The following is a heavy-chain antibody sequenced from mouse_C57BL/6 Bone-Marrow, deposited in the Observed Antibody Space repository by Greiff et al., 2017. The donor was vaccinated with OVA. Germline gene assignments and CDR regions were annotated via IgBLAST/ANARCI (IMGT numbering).Heavy chain of an antibody. CDR3: ARRGIYYGNPFAY. D-gene: IGHD2-1*01. V-gene: IGHV1-81*01. CDR2: IYPRSGNT. Sequence: QVQLQQSGAELARPGASVKLSCKASGYTFTSYGISWVKQRTGQGLEWIGEIYPRSGNTYYNEKFKGKATLTADKSSSTAYMELRSLTSEDSAVYFCARRGIYYGNPFAYLGQGTLVTVSA. CDR1: GYTFTSYG. J-gene: IGHJ3*01.